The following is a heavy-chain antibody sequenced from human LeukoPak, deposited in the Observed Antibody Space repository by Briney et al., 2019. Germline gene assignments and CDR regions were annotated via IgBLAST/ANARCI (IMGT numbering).Heavy chain of an antibody. CDR1: GFTFSNAW. CDR2: IRSKTDGGTT. CDR3: TTEYYGSLNY. D-gene: IGHD1-26*01. Sequence: GGSLRLSCAASGFTFSNAWMSWVRQAPGKGLEWVGRIRSKTDGGTTDYAAPVKGRFTISRDDSKNTLYLQMNSLIIEDTAVYFCTTEYYGSLNYWGQATLVTVSS. V-gene: IGHV3-15*01. J-gene: IGHJ4*02.